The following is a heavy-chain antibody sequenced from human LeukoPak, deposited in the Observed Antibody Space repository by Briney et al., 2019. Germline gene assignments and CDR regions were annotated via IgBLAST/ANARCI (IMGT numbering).Heavy chain of an antibody. CDR3: AREPRGWLRAPHAFDI. D-gene: IGHD5-12*01. V-gene: IGHV3-48*01. CDR1: GFPFSSYS. CDR2: LSSSSSSI. J-gene: IGHJ3*02. Sequence: PGGSLRLSCAASGFPFSSYSMHWVRQAPGKGLEWVSYLSSSSSSIYYADSVKDRFTIYRDKAKNSLYLQMSSLRAEDTAVYYCAREPRGWLRAPHAFDIWGQGTMVTVSS.